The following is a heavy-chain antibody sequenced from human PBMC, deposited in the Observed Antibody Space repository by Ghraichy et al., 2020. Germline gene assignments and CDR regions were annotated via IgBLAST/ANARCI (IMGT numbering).Heavy chain of an antibody. Sequence: GESLNISCAASGFTFSGSAMHWVRQASGKGLEWVGRIRSKANSYATAYAASVKGRFTISRDDSKNTAYLQMNSLKTEDTAVYYCTGTIFGVTSFPMDVWGQGTTVTVSS. CDR3: TGTIFGVTSFPMDV. CDR2: IRSKANSYAT. V-gene: IGHV3-73*01. D-gene: IGHD3-3*01. J-gene: IGHJ6*02. CDR1: GFTFSGSA.